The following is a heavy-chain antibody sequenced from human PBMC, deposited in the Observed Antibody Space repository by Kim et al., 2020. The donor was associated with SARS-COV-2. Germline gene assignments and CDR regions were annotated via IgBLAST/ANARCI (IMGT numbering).Heavy chain of an antibody. Sequence: GGSLRLSCAASGFTFSSYAMHWVRQAPGKGLEWVAVIWYDGSNKYYADSVKGRFTISRDNSKNTLYLQMNSLRAEDTAVYYCAKDLARLQVVVTAPYFDYWGQGTLVTVSS. CDR3: AKDLARLQVVVTAPYFDY. CDR2: IWYDGSNK. CDR1: GFTFSSYA. V-gene: IGHV3-33*06. J-gene: IGHJ4*02. D-gene: IGHD2-21*02.